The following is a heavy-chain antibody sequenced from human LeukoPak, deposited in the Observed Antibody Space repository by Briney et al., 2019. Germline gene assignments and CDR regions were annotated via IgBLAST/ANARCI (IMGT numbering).Heavy chain of an antibody. V-gene: IGHV4-4*07. D-gene: IGHD6-6*01. CDR2: IYTSGST. J-gene: IGHJ4*02. CDR1: GASISSYY. CDR3: AREEYSSSSLRSPYWYFDY. Sequence: SETLSLTCTVSGASISSYYWTWIRQPAGKGLEWIGRIYTSGSTNYNPSLKSRVTMSVDTSKNQFSLKLSSVTAADTAVYYCAREEYSSSSLRSPYWYFDYWGQGTLVTVSS.